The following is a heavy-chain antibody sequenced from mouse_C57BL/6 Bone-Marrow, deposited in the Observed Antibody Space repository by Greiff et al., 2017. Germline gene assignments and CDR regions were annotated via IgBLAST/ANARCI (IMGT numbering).Heavy chain of an antibody. D-gene: IGHD1-1*01. CDR1: GYSFTSYY. Sequence: QVQLKESGPELVKPGASVKISCKASGYSFTSYYIHWVKQRPGQGLEWIGWIYPGSGNTKYNEKFKGKATLTADTSSSTAYMQLSSLTSEDSAVYYCAREDYGSGDYWGQGTTLTVSS. V-gene: IGHV1-66*01. CDR3: AREDYGSGDY. J-gene: IGHJ2*01. CDR2: IYPGSGNT.